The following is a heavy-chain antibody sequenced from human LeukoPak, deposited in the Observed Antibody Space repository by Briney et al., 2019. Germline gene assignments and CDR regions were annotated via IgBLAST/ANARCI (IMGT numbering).Heavy chain of an antibody. J-gene: IGHJ4*02. D-gene: IGHD2-15*01. V-gene: IGHV1-18*01. CDR2: ISAYNGDT. Sequence: GAPVKRSCTASGYTFTSYDTAWVRQAPGQGLEWMAWISAYNGDTNYAQKRQGRVTMTTDTSTSTAYMELASLNSDDTAVYYCARDVYCSGGNCYSYFDYWGQGTLV. CDR1: GYTFTSYD. CDR3: ARDVYCSGGNCYSYFDY.